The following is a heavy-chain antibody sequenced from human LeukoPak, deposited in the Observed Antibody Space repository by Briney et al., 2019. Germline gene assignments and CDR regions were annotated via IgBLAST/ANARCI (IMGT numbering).Heavy chain of an antibody. CDR1: GYTITNNY. V-gene: IGHV1-46*01. D-gene: IGHD5-24*01. CDR3: ATDHSMANTAWWFEP. CDR2: INPSGTGT. Sequence: ASVTVSCKASGYTITNNYMHWVRQAPGQGLEWMGVINPSGTGTSYAQKFQGRITTSRDTSTSTVYMELCSLRSEDTAFYYCATDHSMANTAWWFEPCGQGTLVTVSS. J-gene: IGHJ5*02.